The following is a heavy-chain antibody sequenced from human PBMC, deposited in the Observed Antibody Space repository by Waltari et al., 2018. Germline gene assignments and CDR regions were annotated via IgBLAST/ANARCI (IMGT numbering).Heavy chain of an antibody. J-gene: IGHJ4*02. Sequence: QVQVLQSGAEVKKPGASVKISCPVSGYHFTNFAVHWVRLAPGQKLARLGWVNVGVGIKKASQKCNNRLTFTKDTSATTVYMELRGRTSQDTAVYDGATRHLLQGLVETAYWGQGTQVNVST. V-gene: IGHV1-3*01. CDR3: ATRHLLQGLVETAY. CDR2: VNVGVGIK. D-gene: IGHD1-26*01. CDR1: GYHFTNFA.